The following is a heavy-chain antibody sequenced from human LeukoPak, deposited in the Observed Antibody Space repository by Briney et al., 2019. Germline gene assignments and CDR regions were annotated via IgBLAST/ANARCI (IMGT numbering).Heavy chain of an antibody. J-gene: IGHJ6*02. CDR2: IGTAGDT. V-gene: IGHV3-13*04. D-gene: IGHD6-13*01. CDR1: GFTSSSYV. Sequence: GGSLRLSCAASGFTSSSYVMSWVRQATGKGLEWVSAIGTAGDTYYPGSVKGRFTISRENAKNSLYLQMNSLRAGDTAVYYCARGPHSSSWYGMDVWGQGTTVTVSS. CDR3: ARGPHSSSWYGMDV.